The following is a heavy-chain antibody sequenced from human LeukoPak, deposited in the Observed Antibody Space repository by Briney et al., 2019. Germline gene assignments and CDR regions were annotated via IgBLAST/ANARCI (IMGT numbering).Heavy chain of an antibody. CDR2: INPNSGGT. CDR1: GYTFTGYY. V-gene: IGHV1-2*04. Sequence: ASVKVSCKASGYTFTGYYMHWVRQAPGQGLEWMGWINPNSGGTNYAQKFQGWVTMTRDTSISTAYMELSRLRSDDTAVYYCARDRCSGGICGWFDPWGQGTLVTVSS. CDR3: ARDRCSGGICGWFDP. J-gene: IGHJ5*02. D-gene: IGHD2-15*01.